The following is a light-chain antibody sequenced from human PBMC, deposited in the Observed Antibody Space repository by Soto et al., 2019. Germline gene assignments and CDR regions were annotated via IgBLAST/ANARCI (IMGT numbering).Light chain of an antibody. Sequence: EIVLTQSPATLSLSPGERATLSCRASQSVSSYLAWYQQKPGQAPRLLIYDASNRATGIPARFSGSGSGTDFTLTISSLEPEDFAVYYCQHRSNCYTFGQGTKLEIK. CDR1: QSVSSY. CDR2: DAS. V-gene: IGKV3-11*01. CDR3: QHRSNCYT. J-gene: IGKJ2*01.